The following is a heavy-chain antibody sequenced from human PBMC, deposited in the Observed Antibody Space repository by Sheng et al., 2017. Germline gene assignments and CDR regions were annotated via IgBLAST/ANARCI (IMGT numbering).Heavy chain of an antibody. V-gene: IGHV4-38-2*02. CDR3: ARADSSDSYGYFDY. D-gene: IGHD1-26*01. CDR2: IYHSGTT. Sequence: QVQLQQSGPGLVKPSETLSVTCSVSGYSIRSGNYWGWIRQPPGRGLEYIGSIYHSGTTYLNPSLESRVTILVDTSKNQFSLKLSSMTAADTAMYYCARADSSDSYGYFDYWGQGMLVTVSS. CDR1: GYSIRSGNY. J-gene: IGHJ4*02.